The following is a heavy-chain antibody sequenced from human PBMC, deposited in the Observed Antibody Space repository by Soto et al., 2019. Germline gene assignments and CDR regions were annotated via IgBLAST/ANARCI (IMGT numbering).Heavy chain of an antibody. Sequence: PGGSLRLSCAASGFTFSSYAMTWVRQAPGKGLEWVSSISSSGVSTYYADSVRGRFTISRDNSKNTLYLQMTSLRAEDTAVYYCAKDFDIVPGASDYCGQGTLVTVSS. J-gene: IGHJ4*02. CDR2: ISSSGVST. CDR1: GFTFSSYA. CDR3: AKDFDIVPGASDY. V-gene: IGHV3-23*01. D-gene: IGHD2-2*01.